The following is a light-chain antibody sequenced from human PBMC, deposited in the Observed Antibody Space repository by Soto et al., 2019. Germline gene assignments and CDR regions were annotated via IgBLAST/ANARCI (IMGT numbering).Light chain of an antibody. V-gene: IGLV2-14*01. J-gene: IGLJ2*01. CDR2: EVS. CDR1: SSDVGGYNY. CDR3: SSYTSSSTPI. Sequence: QSALTQPASVSGSPGQSITLSCTGTSSDVGGYNYVSWYQQHPGKAPKLMIYEVSNRPSGVSNRFSGSKSGNTASLTISGLQADDEADYYCSSYTSSSTPIFGGGTKLTVL.